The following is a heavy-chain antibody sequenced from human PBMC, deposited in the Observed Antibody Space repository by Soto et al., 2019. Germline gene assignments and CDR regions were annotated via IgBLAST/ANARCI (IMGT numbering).Heavy chain of an antibody. Sequence: QLQLQESGPGLVKPSETLSLTCTVSGGSISSSSYYWGWIRQPPGKGLEWIGSIYYSGSTYYNPSLKSRVTISVDTSKNQFSLKLSSVTAADTAVYYCARHYQRADAFDIWGQGTMVTVSS. D-gene: IGHD6-25*01. CDR3: ARHYQRADAFDI. CDR2: IYYSGST. V-gene: IGHV4-39*01. CDR1: GGSISSSSYY. J-gene: IGHJ3*02.